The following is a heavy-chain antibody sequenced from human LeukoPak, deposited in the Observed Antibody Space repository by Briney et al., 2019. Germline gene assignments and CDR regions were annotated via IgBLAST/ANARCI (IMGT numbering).Heavy chain of an antibody. CDR2: GDGDGSHS. CDR3: AYSDHFDT. CDR1: GFTLGKYW. J-gene: IGHJ4*02. Sequence: GGSLRLSCAASGFTLGKYWMHWVRQAPGKGLVGVSRGDGDGSHSTYADSVKGRFTISRDNAKNTLYLQMNRLTGEDTAVYYCAYSDHFDTWGQGTLVTVSS. V-gene: IGHV3-74*03. D-gene: IGHD4-17*01.